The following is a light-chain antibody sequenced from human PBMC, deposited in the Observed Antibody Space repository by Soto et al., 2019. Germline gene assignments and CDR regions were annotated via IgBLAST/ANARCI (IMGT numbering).Light chain of an antibody. CDR1: QSVSSY. V-gene: IGKV3-11*01. CDR2: AAT. Sequence: EIVFTQSASTLSLSPEERATLSCIASQSVSSYLAWYQQKPGQAPRLLISAATNRATGIPARFSGSGSRTDFTLTISSLEPEDFATYYCQQYNSFPWTFGLGTKVDIK. CDR3: QQYNSFPWT. J-gene: IGKJ1*01.